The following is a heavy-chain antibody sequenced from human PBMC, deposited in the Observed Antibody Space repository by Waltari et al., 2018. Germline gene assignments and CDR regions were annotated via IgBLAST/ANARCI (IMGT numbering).Heavy chain of an antibody. Sequence: QVQLQQWGAGLLKPSETLSLTCAVYGGSFSGYYWRWIRQPPGKGLEWIGEINHSGSTNYNPSLKSRVTISVDTSKNQFSLKLSSVTAADTAVYYCARRVIIAVAGTRGRRNAFDIWGQGTMVTVSS. J-gene: IGHJ3*02. V-gene: IGHV4-34*01. CDR2: INHSGST. CDR1: GGSFSGYY. D-gene: IGHD6-19*01. CDR3: ARRVIIAVAGTRGRRNAFDI.